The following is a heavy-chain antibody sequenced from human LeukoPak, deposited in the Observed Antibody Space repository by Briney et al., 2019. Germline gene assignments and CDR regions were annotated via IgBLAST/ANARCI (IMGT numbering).Heavy chain of an antibody. CDR1: GFTVSSNY. CDR3: AREGLREAAMVQIAHHWFDP. J-gene: IGHJ5*02. D-gene: IGHD5-18*01. CDR2: IFGGGGT. V-gene: IGHV3-53*01. Sequence: GGSLRLSCAAFGFTVSSNYMSWVRQAPGKGLEWVSVIFGGGGTYYGDSVRGRFTISRDNSKNTLYLQMNSLRAEDTAVYYCAREGLREAAMVQIAHHWFDPWGQGTLVTVSS.